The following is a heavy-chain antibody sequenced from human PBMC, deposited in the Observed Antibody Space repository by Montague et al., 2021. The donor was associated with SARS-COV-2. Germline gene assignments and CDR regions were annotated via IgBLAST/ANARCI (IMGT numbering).Heavy chain of an antibody. J-gene: IGHJ4*02. D-gene: IGHD5-24*01. CDR2: ISHSGST. CDR1: SGSISDYY. V-gene: IGHV4-59*01. Sequence: SETLSLTCSVSSGSISDYYWSWIRQPPGEGLEWIGYISHSGSTNYNPSLKSRVTMSLDMSKNDFSLTLNSVTAADTAVHFCARVKKDGFNWGLDYWGQGTLVTVSS. CDR3: ARVKKDGFNWGLDY.